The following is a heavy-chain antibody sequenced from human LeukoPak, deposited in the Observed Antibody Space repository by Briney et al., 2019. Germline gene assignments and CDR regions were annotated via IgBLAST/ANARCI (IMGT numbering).Heavy chain of an antibody. D-gene: IGHD5-12*01. Sequence: SETLSLTCTVSGGSISSGSYYWSWIRQPAGKGLEWIGRIYTSGSTNYNPSLKSRVTISVDTSKNQFSLKLSSVTAADTAVYYCARVGGYSGYAVIWGQGTLVTVSS. CDR2: IYTSGST. J-gene: IGHJ4*02. CDR3: ARVGGYSGYAVI. CDR1: GGSISSGSYY. V-gene: IGHV4-61*02.